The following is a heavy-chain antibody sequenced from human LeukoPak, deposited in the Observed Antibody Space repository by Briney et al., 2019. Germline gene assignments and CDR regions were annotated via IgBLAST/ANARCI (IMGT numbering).Heavy chain of an antibody. J-gene: IGHJ3*02. Sequence: ASVKVSCKVSGYTLTGLSMHWVRQAPGKGLEWMGGFDPEDGETIYAQKFQGRVTMTEDTSTDTAYMELSSLRSEDTAVYYCSGYDSSGYYSKDAFDIWGQGTMVTVSS. V-gene: IGHV1-24*01. D-gene: IGHD3-22*01. CDR1: GYTLTGLS. CDR3: SGYDSSGYYSKDAFDI. CDR2: FDPEDGET.